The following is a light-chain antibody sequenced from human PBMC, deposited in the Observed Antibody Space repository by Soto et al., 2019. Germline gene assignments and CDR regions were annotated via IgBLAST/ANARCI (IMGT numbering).Light chain of an antibody. CDR1: KMESKS. Sequence: SYELTQPPSVSVAPGRTARITCGGDKMESKSVYWYQQKPGQAPVLVIYDDSGRPSGIPERFSGSNSGGTAALTVSRVEAGDEADYYCQVWDSGSDHYVFGAGTKVTVL. CDR3: QVWDSGSDHYV. V-gene: IGLV3-21*02. J-gene: IGLJ1*01. CDR2: DDS.